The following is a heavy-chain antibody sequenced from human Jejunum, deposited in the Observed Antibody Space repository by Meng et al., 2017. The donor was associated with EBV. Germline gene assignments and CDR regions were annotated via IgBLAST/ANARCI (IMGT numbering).Heavy chain of an antibody. V-gene: IGHV4-34*01. D-gene: IGHD1-26*01. J-gene: IGHJ5*02. Sequence: QVLLPRWGAGLVNPSAXLSLTCGVYGGAFGNLYWSWIRQPPGKGLEWIGEINHSGRTNYDPSLKSRVSISLDTSTNQFSLKLNSVTAADTAVYYCAGGKYVAWEVLYAWGQGTLVTVCS. CDR2: INHSGRT. CDR3: AGGKYVAWEVLYA. CDR1: GGAFGNLY.